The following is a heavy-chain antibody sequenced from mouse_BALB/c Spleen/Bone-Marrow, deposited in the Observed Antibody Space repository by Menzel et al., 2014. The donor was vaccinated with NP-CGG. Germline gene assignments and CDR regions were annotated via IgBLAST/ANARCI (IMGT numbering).Heavy chain of an antibody. J-gene: IGHJ4*01. Sequence: QVQLQQSGAELVKPGASVRLSCKASGYTFTSYWMHWVKQRPGQGLEWIGEINPSNGRTNYNEKFKSKATLTVDKSSSTAYMQLSSLTSEDSAVYFCARCLTGTSALDFWGQGTSVTVSS. CDR3: ARCLTGTSALDF. V-gene: IGHV1S81*02. CDR2: INPSNGRT. CDR1: GYTFTSYW. D-gene: IGHD4-1*01.